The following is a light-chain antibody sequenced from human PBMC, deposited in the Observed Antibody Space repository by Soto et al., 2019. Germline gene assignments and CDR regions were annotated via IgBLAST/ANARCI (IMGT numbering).Light chain of an antibody. V-gene: IGLV3-1*01. CDR2: QDT. J-gene: IGLJ3*02. CDR1: KLGDKY. CDR3: QAWDSSTVV. Sequence: SYELTQPPSVSVSPGQTASITCSGDKLGDKYACCYQQKPGQSPVLVIYQDTKRPSGIPERFSGSNAETTATLTISGTQAMDEADYYCQAWDSSTVVFGGGTKLTVL.